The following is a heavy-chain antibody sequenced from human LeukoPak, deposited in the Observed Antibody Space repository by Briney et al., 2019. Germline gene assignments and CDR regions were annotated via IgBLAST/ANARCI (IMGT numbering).Heavy chain of an antibody. D-gene: IGHD6-13*01. V-gene: IGHV5-51*01. CDR1: GYSFTNYW. J-gene: IGHJ4*02. CDR3: ARHFRPGSTWSYFDH. CDR2: IYPGDSDT. Sequence: GESLKISCKGSGYSFTNYWIVWVRQKPGEGLEWMGIIYPGDSDTRYSPSFQGQVTISADKSISTAYLQWSSLQASDSAMYYCARHFRPGSTWSYFDHWGQGTLVTVSS.